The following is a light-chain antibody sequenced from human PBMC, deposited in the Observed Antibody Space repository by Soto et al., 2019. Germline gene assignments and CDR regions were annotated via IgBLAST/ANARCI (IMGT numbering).Light chain of an antibody. J-gene: IGKJ1*01. Sequence: DIQMTQSPSSLSASVGDRVTISCRASQSVNSYLSWYQHRPGEAPKLLIYAASNLQSGVPSRFSGRGSGTDFTLTISSLQPEDFATYSCQQNYNAPPTFGPGTKVEIK. CDR3: QQNYNAPPT. CDR1: QSVNSY. CDR2: AAS. V-gene: IGKV1-39*01.